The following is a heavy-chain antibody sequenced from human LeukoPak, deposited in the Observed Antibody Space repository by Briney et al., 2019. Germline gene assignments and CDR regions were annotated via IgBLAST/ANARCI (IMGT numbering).Heavy chain of an antibody. CDR2: ISYDGSNK. CDR3: ARVTTATGDYYYYGMDV. J-gene: IGHJ6*02. D-gene: IGHD4-17*01. CDR1: GFSFSSYW. Sequence: GGSLRLSCAASGFSFSSYWMTWLRQAPGKGLEWVAVISYDGSNKYSADSVKGRFTISRDNSKNTLYLQMNSLRAEDTAVYYCARVTTATGDYYYYGMDVWGQGTTVTVSS. V-gene: IGHV3-30-3*01.